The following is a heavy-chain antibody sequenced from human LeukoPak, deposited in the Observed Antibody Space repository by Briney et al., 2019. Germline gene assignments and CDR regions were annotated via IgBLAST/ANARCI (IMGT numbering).Heavy chain of an antibody. J-gene: IGHJ4*02. D-gene: IGHD5-24*01. CDR1: GGSISSYY. V-gene: IGHV4-59*01. CDR2: ICYSGST. CDR3: ARDGGPEMAAFDY. Sequence: PSETLSLTCTVSGGSISSYYWSWIRQPPGKGLEWIGYICYSGSTNYNPSLKSRVTISVDTSKNQFSLKLSSVTAADTAVYYCARDGGPEMAAFDYWGQGTLVTVSS.